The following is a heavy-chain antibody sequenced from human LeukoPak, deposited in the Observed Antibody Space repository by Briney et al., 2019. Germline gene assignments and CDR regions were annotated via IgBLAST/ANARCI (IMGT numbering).Heavy chain of an antibody. CDR1: GYTFTSYG. V-gene: IGHV1-18*01. CDR2: ISAYNGNT. CDR3: ARDRKTDVVVVPGSIGWFDP. J-gene: IGHJ5*02. D-gene: IGHD2-2*01. Sequence: ASVKVSCKASGYTFTSYGISWVRQAPGQGLEWMGWISAYNGNTNYAQKLQGRVTMTTDTSTSTAYMELSRLGSDDTAVYYCARDRKTDVVVVPGSIGWFDPWGQGTLVTVSS.